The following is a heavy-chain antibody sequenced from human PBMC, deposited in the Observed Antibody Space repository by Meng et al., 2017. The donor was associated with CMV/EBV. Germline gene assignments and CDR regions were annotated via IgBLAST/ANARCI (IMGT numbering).Heavy chain of an antibody. Sequence: QLELQEAGPGVVKPSGTLSLTCTVSGGSISSSSYYWGWIRQPPGKGLEWIGSIYYSGSTYYNPSLKSRVTISVDTSKNQFSLKLSSVTAADTAVYYCARDSAVAGVVDYWGQGTLVTVSS. CDR3: ARDSAVAGVVDY. CDR1: GGSISSSSYY. CDR2: IYYSGST. J-gene: IGHJ4*02. V-gene: IGHV4-39*07. D-gene: IGHD6-19*01.